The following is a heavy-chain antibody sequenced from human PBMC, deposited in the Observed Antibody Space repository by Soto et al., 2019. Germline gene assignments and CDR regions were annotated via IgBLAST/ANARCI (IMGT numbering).Heavy chain of an antibody. J-gene: IGHJ3*02. Sequence: GGSLRLSCAASGFTFSSYGMHWVRQAPGKGLEWVAVISYDGSNKYYADSVKGRFTISRDNSKNTLYLQMNSLRAEDTAVYYCAKDLIMVRGVLGPFDIWGQGTMVTVSS. CDR3: AKDLIMVRGVLGPFDI. CDR1: GFTFSSYG. V-gene: IGHV3-30*18. CDR2: ISYDGSNK. D-gene: IGHD3-10*01.